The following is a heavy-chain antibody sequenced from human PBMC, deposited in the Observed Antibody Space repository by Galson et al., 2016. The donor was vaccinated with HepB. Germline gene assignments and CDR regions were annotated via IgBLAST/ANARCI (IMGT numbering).Heavy chain of an antibody. J-gene: IGHJ4*02. CDR3: ARGDYDSSEPGY. CDR2: ISKDGRTT. CDR1: GFAFSAYS. D-gene: IGHD3-22*01. Sequence: SLRLSCATSGFAFSAYSMQWVRQAPGKGLEWLSLISKDGRTTYYSDSVQGRFTISRDRSTDTVSLQMNNLRPEGTAIYYCARGDYDSSEPGYWGQGTPVTVTS. V-gene: IGHV3-30*04.